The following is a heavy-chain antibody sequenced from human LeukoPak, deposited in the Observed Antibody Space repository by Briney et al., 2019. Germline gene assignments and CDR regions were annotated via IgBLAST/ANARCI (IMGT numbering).Heavy chain of an antibody. CDR3: ARAPTYGSGSSFDY. J-gene: IGHJ4*02. Sequence: PGGSLRLSCAASGFTFSSCGIHWVRQAPGKGLEWVAVISYDGSNKYYADSVKGRFTISRDNAKNSLYLQMNSLRAEDTAVYYCARAPTYGSGSSFDYWGQGTLVTVSS. CDR2: ISYDGSNK. V-gene: IGHV3-30*03. D-gene: IGHD3-10*01. CDR1: GFTFSSCG.